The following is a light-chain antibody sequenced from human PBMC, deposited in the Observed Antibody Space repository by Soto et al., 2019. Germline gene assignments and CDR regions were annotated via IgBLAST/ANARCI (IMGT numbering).Light chain of an antibody. CDR1: QTISSF. CDR2: GAS. CDR3: QQYNNWPRT. Sequence: EIVLTQSPGTLSLSAGEGATLSCRASQTISSFLAWYQQKPGQAPRLLIYGASTRATGIPARFSGSGSGTEFTLTISSLQSEDFAVYYCQQYNNWPRTFGQGTKVDIK. V-gene: IGKV3-15*01. J-gene: IGKJ1*01.